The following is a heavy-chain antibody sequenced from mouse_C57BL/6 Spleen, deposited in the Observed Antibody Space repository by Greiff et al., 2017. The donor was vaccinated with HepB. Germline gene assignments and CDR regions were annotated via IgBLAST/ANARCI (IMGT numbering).Heavy chain of an antibody. CDR2: IYPRSGNT. CDR1: GYTFTSYG. J-gene: IGHJ4*01. D-gene: IGHD2-1*01. V-gene: IGHV1-81*01. Sequence: QVQLQQSGAELARPGASVKLSCKASGYTFTSYGISWVKQRTGQGLEWIGEIYPRSGNTYYNEKFKGKATLTPDKSSSTAYMELRSLTSEDSAVYFCARNGNYAMDYWGQGTSVTVSS. CDR3: ARNGNYAMDY.